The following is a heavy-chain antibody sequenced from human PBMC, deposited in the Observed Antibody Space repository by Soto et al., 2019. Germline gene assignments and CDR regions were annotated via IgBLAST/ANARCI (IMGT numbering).Heavy chain of an antibody. CDR2: ISWNSGYI. J-gene: IGHJ5*02. CDR1: GFTFDDYA. V-gene: IGHV3-9*01. CDR3: VKDLSSYSNYAPVS. D-gene: IGHD4-4*01. Sequence: GGSLRLSCAASGFTFDDYAMHWVRQAPGKGLEWVSGISWNSGYIGYVDSVKGRFTISRDNAKNSLYLQMNSLRAEDTALYYCVKDLSSYSNYAPVSWGQGTLVTVSS.